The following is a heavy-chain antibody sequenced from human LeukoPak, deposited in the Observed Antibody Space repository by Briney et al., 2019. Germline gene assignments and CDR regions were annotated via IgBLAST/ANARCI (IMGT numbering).Heavy chain of an antibody. J-gene: IGHJ4*02. V-gene: IGHV1-24*01. CDR1: GYTFTELS. CDR3: ATVTGIQLWLRVDY. D-gene: IGHD5-18*01. CDR2: FDPEDGET. Sequence: ASVKVSRKASGYTFTELSMHWVRQAPGKGLEWMGGFDPEDGETIYAQKFQGRVTMTEDTSTDTAYMELSSLRSEDTAVYYCATVTGIQLWLRVDYWGQGTLVTVSS.